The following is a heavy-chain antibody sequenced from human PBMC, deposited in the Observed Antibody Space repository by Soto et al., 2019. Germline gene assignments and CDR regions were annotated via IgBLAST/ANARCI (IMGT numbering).Heavy chain of an antibody. D-gene: IGHD2-2*01. Sequence: PSETLSLTCAVSGGSISSSNWWSWVRQPPGKGLEWIGEIYHSGSTNYNPSLKSRVTISVDKSKNQFPLKLSSVTAADTAVYYCASVPAAAIKWTWFDPWGQGTLVTVSS. J-gene: IGHJ5*02. CDR3: ASVPAAAIKWTWFDP. CDR1: GGSISSSNW. CDR2: IYHSGST. V-gene: IGHV4-4*02.